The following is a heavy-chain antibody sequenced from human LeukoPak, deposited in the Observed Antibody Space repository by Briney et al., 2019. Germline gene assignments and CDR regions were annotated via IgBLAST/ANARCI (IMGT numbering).Heavy chain of an antibody. D-gene: IGHD3-10*01. CDR1: GVTFSSHS. V-gene: IGHV3-74*01. J-gene: IGHJ5*01. Sequence: GGSLRPSCAASGVTFSSHSMHWVRQAPGKGLVWVSGISNDGTSTTYADSVKGRFTISRDNAKNTLYLQVHSLRAEDTAVYSCARGWFGPDSCGQGTLVTVSS. CDR2: ISNDGTST. CDR3: ARGWFGPDS.